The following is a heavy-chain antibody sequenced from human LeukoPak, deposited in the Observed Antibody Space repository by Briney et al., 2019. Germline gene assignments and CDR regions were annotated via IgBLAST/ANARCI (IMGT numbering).Heavy chain of an antibody. J-gene: IGHJ4*02. Sequence: GGSLRLSCAASGFTFSSYSMNWVRQAPGKGLEWVSSIISSSSYIYYADSVKGRFTISRDNAKNSLYLQMNSLRAEDTAVYYCARDQIFGVVIIEGYYFDYWGQGTLVTVSS. CDR2: IISSSSYI. V-gene: IGHV3-21*01. D-gene: IGHD3-3*01. CDR3: ARDQIFGVVIIEGYYFDY. CDR1: GFTFSSYS.